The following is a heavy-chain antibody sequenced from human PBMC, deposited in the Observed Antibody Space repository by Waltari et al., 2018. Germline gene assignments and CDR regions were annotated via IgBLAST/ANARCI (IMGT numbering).Heavy chain of an antibody. CDR1: GYTFTSYA. J-gene: IGHJ3*02. V-gene: IGHV1-3*01. CDR3: ATGDTGGHAFDI. Sequence: QVQLVQSGAEVKKPGASVKVSCKASGYTFTSYAMHWVRQAPGQRLEWMGWINAGNGNTKYSQKVQGRVTITRDTSASTAYMELSSLRSEDTAVYYCATGDTGGHAFDIWGQGTMVTVSS. CDR2: INAGNGNT. D-gene: IGHD7-27*01.